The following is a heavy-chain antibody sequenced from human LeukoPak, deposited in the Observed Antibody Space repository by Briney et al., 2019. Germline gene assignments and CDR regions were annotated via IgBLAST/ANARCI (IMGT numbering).Heavy chain of an antibody. CDR3: ARRIFGVLFSNWVDP. Sequence: KTSETLSLTCTVSGGSITSSGYYWGWIRRTPGKGLEWIGSIYYNGDTYYNPSLKSRVTISVDTSKNQFSLNLSSVTAADTAVYYGARRIFGVLFSNWVDPWGQGILFTVSS. CDR2: IYYNGDT. CDR1: GGSITSSGYY. J-gene: IGHJ5*02. V-gene: IGHV4-39*01. D-gene: IGHD3-3*01.